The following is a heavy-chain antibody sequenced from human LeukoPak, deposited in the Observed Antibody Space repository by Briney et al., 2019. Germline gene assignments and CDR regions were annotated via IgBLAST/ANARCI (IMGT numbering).Heavy chain of an antibody. Sequence: SETLSLTCTVSGGSVSSGSYYWSWIRQPPGKGLEWIGYIYYSGSTNYNPSLKSRVTISVDTSKNQFSLKLSSVTAADTAVYYCARAQYYDSSGYSYWGQGTLVTVSS. CDR3: ARAQYYDSSGYSY. D-gene: IGHD3-22*01. V-gene: IGHV4-61*01. J-gene: IGHJ4*02. CDR2: IYYSGST. CDR1: GGSVSSGSYY.